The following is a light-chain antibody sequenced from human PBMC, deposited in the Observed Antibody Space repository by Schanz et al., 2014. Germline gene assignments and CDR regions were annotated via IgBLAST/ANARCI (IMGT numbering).Light chain of an antibody. J-gene: IGKJ4*01. CDR3: QQYNNWPLT. V-gene: IGKV1-5*01. CDR2: GAS. CDR1: QSISTL. Sequence: DIQMTQSPSTLSASVGDRVTITCRASQSISTLLAWYQQKPGKAPKLLIYGASTRATGIPARFSGSGSGTEFTLTISSLQSEDFAVYYCQQYNNWPLTFGGGTKVEIK.